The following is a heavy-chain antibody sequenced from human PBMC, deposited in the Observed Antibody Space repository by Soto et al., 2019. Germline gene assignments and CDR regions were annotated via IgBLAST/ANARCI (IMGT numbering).Heavy chain of an antibody. CDR2: ISYDGSTK. CDR1: GFTFSSYA. D-gene: IGHD6-13*01. CDR3: ISLTSIVAAGRVYEGPHY. Sequence: GGSLRLSCADSGFTFSSYAMHWVRQAPGKGLEWVAVISYDGSTKYYADSVKGRFTISRDNSKNTAYLQMNSLKTEDTAVYYCISLTSIVAAGRVYEGPHYWGQGTLVTVSS. J-gene: IGHJ4*02. V-gene: IGHV3-30-3*01.